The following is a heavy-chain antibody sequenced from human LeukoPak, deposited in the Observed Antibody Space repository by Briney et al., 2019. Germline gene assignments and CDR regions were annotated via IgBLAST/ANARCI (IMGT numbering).Heavy chain of an antibody. CDR3: ARDCCSGGYFDY. D-gene: IGHD2-15*01. CDR2: ISYDGSNK. J-gene: IGHJ4*02. V-gene: IGHV3-30-3*01. Sequence: PGRSLRLSCAASGFTFSSYVMHWVRQAPGKGLEWVAVISYDGSNKYYADSVKGRFTISRDNSKNTLYLQMNSLRAEDTAVYYCARDCCSGGYFDYWGQGTLVTVSS. CDR1: GFTFSSYV.